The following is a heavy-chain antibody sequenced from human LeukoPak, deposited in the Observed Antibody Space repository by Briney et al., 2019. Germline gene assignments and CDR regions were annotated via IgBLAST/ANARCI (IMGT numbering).Heavy chain of an antibody. CDR3: ARGLPVVVVPAAYYYYGMDV. Sequence: SETLSLTCAVYGGSFSGYYWSWIRQPPGKGLEWIGEINHSGSTNYNPSLKSRVTISVDMSKNQFSLKLSSVTAADTAVYYCARGLPVVVVPAAYYYYGMDVWGQGTTVTVSS. D-gene: IGHD2-2*01. CDR2: INHSGST. J-gene: IGHJ6*02. CDR1: GGSFSGYY. V-gene: IGHV4-34*01.